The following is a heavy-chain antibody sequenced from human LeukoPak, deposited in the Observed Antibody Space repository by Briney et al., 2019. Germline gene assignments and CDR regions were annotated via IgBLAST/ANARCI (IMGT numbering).Heavy chain of an antibody. J-gene: IGHJ4*02. V-gene: IGHV3-7*01. CDR2: IKQDGSEK. Sequence: GGSLRLSCAASGFTFSSYLMSWVRQAPGKGLEWVANIKQDGSEKYYVDSVKGRFTISRDNAKNSLYLQMNSLRAEDTAVYYCAREMGAYDYWGQGTLVTVSS. CDR3: AREMGAYDY. D-gene: IGHD1-26*01. CDR1: GFTFSSYL.